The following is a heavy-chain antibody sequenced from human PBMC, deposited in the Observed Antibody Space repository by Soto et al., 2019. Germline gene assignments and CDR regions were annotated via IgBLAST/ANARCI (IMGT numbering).Heavy chain of an antibody. Sequence: LRLSCAASGFTFSSYGMHWVRQAPGKGLEWVAVIRYDGSNKYYADSVKGRFTISRDNSKNTLYLQMNSLRAEDTAVYYCARGSRELRDAFDIWGQGTMVTVSS. CDR1: GFTFSSYG. J-gene: IGHJ3*02. CDR2: IRYDGSNK. V-gene: IGHV3-33*01. CDR3: ARGSRELRDAFDI. D-gene: IGHD1-7*01.